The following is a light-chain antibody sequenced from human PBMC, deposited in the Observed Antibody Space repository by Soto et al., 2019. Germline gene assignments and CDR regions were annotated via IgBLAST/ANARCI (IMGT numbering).Light chain of an antibody. V-gene: IGKV3-11*01. J-gene: IGKJ5*01. CDR3: QQRNSWPIT. CDR2: DAS. CDR1: QSISNN. Sequence: EIVLTQSPATLSLSPGEIATLSCRASQSISNNLAWYQHKPGQAPRLLVYDASNRATGIPVRFSGSGSGTDFTLTISSLEAEDFALYYCQQRNSWPITFGQGTRLEIK.